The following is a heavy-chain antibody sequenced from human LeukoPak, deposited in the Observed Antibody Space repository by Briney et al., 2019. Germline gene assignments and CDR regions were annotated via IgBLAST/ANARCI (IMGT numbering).Heavy chain of an antibody. CDR1: GFTFSGYW. CDR2: INTDGSST. V-gene: IGHV3-74*01. D-gene: IGHD2-2*01. Sequence: GGSLRLSCAASGFTFSGYWMHWVRQAPGKGLVWVSRINTDGSSTTYADSVKGRFTISRDNAKNTLYLQMNSLRAEDTAVYHCVRRHPPPSTSPTSYGMDVWGQGTTVTVSS. J-gene: IGHJ6*02. CDR3: VRRHPPPSTSPTSYGMDV.